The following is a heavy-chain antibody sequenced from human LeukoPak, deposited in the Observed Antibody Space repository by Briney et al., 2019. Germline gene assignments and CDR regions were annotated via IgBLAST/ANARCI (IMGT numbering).Heavy chain of an antibody. CDR1: GFTFSSYA. Sequence: PGKSLRLSCAASGFTFSSYAMSWVRQAPGKGLEWVSAISGSGGSTYYADSVKGRFTISRDNSKNTLYLQMNSLRAEDTAVYYCAKDPFSAARYNWFDPWGQGTLVTVSS. V-gene: IGHV3-23*01. D-gene: IGHD6-13*01. J-gene: IGHJ5*02. CDR3: AKDPFSAARYNWFDP. CDR2: ISGSGGST.